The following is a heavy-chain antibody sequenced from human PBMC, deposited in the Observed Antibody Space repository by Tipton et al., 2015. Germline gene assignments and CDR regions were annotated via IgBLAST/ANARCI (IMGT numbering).Heavy chain of an antibody. CDR3: ARTVLLWFGESTGNDY. Sequence: SLRLSCAASGFTFSSYWMSWVRQAPGKGLEWVANIKEDGSDKYYVDSVKGRFTISRDNAKNSLYLQMNSLRDEDTAVYYCARTVLLWFGESTGNDYWGQGTLVTVSS. CDR2: IKEDGSDK. CDR1: GFTFSSYW. J-gene: IGHJ4*02. D-gene: IGHD3-10*01. V-gene: IGHV3-7*01.